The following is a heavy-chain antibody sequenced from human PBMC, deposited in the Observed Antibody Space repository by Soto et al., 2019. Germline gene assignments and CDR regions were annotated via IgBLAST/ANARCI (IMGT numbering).Heavy chain of an antibody. CDR3: TTEGGHPDYDFWSGYYLSYYYYGMDV. Sequence: PGESLKISCAGSGFPLSNAWMKWVRQAPGKGLEWVGRIKSKTDGGTTDYAAPVKGRFTISRDDSKNTLYLQMNSLKTEDTAVYYCTTEGGHPDYDFWSGYYLSYYYYGMDVWGQGTTVTVSS. J-gene: IGHJ6*02. CDR1: GFPLSNAW. CDR2: IKSKTDGGTT. D-gene: IGHD3-3*01. V-gene: IGHV3-15*07.